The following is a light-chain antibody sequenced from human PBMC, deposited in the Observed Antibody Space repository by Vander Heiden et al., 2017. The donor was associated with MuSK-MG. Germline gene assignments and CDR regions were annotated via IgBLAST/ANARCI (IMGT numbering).Light chain of an antibody. CDR3: QQSDSTPRT. CDR1: QSISSY. CDR2: AAS. J-gene: IGKJ1*01. V-gene: IGKV1-39*01. Sequence: DIHMTQSPSSLSASVADRVTITCRASQSISSYLNWYQQKPRKAPKLLIYAASSLQSGVPSRFSGSGSGTDFTLTISRLQPEDFATYYCQQSDSTPRTFGQGTKVEIK.